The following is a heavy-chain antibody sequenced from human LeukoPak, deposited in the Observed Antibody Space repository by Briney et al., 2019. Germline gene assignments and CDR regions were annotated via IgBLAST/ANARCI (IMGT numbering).Heavy chain of an antibody. D-gene: IGHD2-2*01. Sequence: TSETLSLTCTVSGGSISSSSYYWDWIRQPPGKGLEWIASIYYSGSTYYNPSLKSRVTISVDTSKNQFSLKLSSVTAADTAVYYCASYLTDIVVVPAAMKAFDIWGQGTMVTVSS. CDR3: ASYLTDIVVVPAAMKAFDI. J-gene: IGHJ3*02. V-gene: IGHV4-39*07. CDR1: GGSISSSSYY. CDR2: IYYSGST.